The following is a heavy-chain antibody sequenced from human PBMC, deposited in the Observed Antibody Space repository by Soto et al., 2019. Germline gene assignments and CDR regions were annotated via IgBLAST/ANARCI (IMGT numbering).Heavy chain of an antibody. D-gene: IGHD3-3*01. J-gene: IGHJ4*02. CDR1: GGSISSSSYY. Sequence: PSETLSLTCTVSGGSISSSSYYWGWIRQPPGKGLEWIGSIYYSGSTYYNPSLKSRVTISVDTSKNQFSLKLSSVTAADTAVYYCARPPHYDFWSGYYKDYWGQGTLVTVSS. CDR3: ARPPHYDFWSGYYKDY. V-gene: IGHV4-39*01. CDR2: IYYSGST.